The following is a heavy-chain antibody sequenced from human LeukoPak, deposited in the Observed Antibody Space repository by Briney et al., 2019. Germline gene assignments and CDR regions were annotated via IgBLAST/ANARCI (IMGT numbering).Heavy chain of an antibody. D-gene: IGHD2-15*01. CDR3: ARFYCSGATCYHIDH. J-gene: IGHJ4*02. V-gene: IGHV4-59*01. Sequence: SETLSLTCTVSGGSISGYYWSWIRQPPGKGLEWIGYIHYSGSTNYNTSLKSRITISVDTSKNPVSLKMNSVTAADTAVYYCARFYCSGATCYHIDHWGQGTLVTVSS. CDR2: IHYSGST. CDR1: GGSISGYY.